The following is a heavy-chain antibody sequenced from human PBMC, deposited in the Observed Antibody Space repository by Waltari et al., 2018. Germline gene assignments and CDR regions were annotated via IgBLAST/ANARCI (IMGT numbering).Heavy chain of an antibody. CDR2: IYGNDVK. CDR3: AHRRSPGPFDI. CDR1: GFSLSTSGMG. Sequence: QITLKESGPTLVKPTQTLKLTCTLSGFSLSTSGMGVGWIRQPPGKAPEWLAFIYGNDVKRYSPSLKNRLTITRDTSKTQVVLTMTNVDPVDTATYYCAHRRSPGPFDIWGQGTMVTVSS. V-gene: IGHV2-5*01. J-gene: IGHJ3*02.